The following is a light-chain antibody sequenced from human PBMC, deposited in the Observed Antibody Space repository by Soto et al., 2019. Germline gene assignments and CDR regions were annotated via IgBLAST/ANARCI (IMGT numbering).Light chain of an antibody. CDR3: GAWDTSLSAVI. V-gene: IGLV1-51*01. Sequence: QSVLTQPPPVSAAPGQKVTISCSGSNSNIGNDYVSWYQQLPGAAPKLLLYNNDKRPSGIPGRFSGSRSGASATLAITGLQTGDEADYYCGAWDTSLSAVIFGGGTKLTVL. CDR2: NND. CDR1: NSNIGNDY. J-gene: IGLJ2*01.